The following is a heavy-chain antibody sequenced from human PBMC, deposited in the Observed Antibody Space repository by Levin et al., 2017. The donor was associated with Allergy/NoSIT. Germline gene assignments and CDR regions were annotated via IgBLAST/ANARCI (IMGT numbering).Heavy chain of an antibody. D-gene: IGHD6-19*01. CDR1: GGSISSSSYY. CDR2: IYYSGST. J-gene: IGHJ6*02. CDR3: ARHNSRLAYGMDV. Sequence: SLTCTVSGGSISSSSYYWGWIRQPPGKGLEWIGSIYYSGSTYYNPSLKSRVTISVDTSKNQFSLKLSSVTAADTAVYYCARHNSRLAYGMDVWGQGTTVTVSS. V-gene: IGHV4-39*01.